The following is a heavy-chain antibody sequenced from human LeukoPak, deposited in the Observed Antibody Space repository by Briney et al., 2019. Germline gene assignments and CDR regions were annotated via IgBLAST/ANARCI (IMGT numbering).Heavy chain of an antibody. CDR1: GFTFSSYG. V-gene: IGHV3-23*01. CDR2: ISGSGDRT. J-gene: IGHJ6*03. Sequence: GGTLRLSCAASGFTFSSYGMSWVRQAPGKGLEWVSTISGSGDRTYYADSVKRRFTISRDNSKNTLYLQMNSLRAEDTAVYYCAKGGAVSSKSITMVRGTRRYYYYMDVWGKGTTVTISS. CDR3: AKGGAVSSKSITMVRGTRRYYYYMDV. D-gene: IGHD3-10*01.